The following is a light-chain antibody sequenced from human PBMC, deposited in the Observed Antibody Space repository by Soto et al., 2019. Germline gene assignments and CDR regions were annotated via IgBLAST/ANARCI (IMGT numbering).Light chain of an antibody. J-gene: IGKJ5*01. CDR1: QSLVYSDGNTY. CDR3: MQGTQWPPLT. V-gene: IGKV2-30*01. Sequence: DVVLTQSPLSLPVTLGQPASISCRSSQSLVYSDGNTYLNWFQQRPGRSPRRLIYDVSNRDSGVPDRFSGSGSGTDFTLKITRVEAEDVGVYYCMQGTQWPPLTFGQGTRLEIK. CDR2: DVS.